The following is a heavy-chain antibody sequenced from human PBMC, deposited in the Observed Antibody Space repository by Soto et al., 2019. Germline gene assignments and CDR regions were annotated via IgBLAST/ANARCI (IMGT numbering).Heavy chain of an antibody. D-gene: IGHD2-15*01. CDR1: GGYIRSGGCY. V-gene: IGHV4-31*03. CDR2: IYYSGST. CDR3: ARAGYCSGGSCYRFPVDY. J-gene: IGHJ4*02. Sequence: SEPKSLTSTVSGGYIRSGGCYWSWIRQHPGKGLEWIGYIYYSGSTYYNPSLKRRVTMSEDTSKNQFSLKLSSVTAADTAVYYCARAGYCSGGSCYRFPVDYWGQGTLVTVSS.